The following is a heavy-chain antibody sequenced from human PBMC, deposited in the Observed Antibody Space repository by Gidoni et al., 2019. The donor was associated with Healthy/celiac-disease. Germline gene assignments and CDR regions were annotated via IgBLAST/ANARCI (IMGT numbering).Heavy chain of an antibody. CDR3: AKDRLQWLVGELFDY. CDR2: ISYDGSNK. CDR1: GFTFSSYG. D-gene: IGHD6-19*01. J-gene: IGHJ4*02. V-gene: IGHV3-30*18. Sequence: QVQLVDSGGGVVQPGRSLRLSCAASGFTFSSYGMHWVRQAPGKGLEWVAVISYDGSNKYYADSVKGRFTISRDNSKNTLYLQMNSLRAEDTAVYYCAKDRLQWLVGELFDYWGQGTLVTVSS.